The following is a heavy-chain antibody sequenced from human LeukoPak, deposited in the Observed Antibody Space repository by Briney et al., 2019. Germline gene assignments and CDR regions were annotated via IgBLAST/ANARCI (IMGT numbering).Heavy chain of an antibody. CDR3: ARAVPNDFWSGYDAFDI. Sequence: SETLSLTCTVSGGSIGSYYWTWIRQPPGKGLEWIGYIYYSGSTNYNPSLKSRVTISVDTSKNQFSLKLSSVTAADTAVYYCARAVPNDFWSGYDAFDIWGQGTMVTVSS. J-gene: IGHJ3*02. D-gene: IGHD3-3*01. CDR1: GGSIGSYY. V-gene: IGHV4-59*01. CDR2: IYYSGST.